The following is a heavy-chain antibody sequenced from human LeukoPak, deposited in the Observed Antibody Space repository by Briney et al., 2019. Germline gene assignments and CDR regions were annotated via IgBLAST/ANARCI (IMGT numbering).Heavy chain of an antibody. V-gene: IGHV3-30*02. Sequence: GGSLRLSCAASGFTFSSYGTHWVRQAPGKGLEWVAFIRYDGSNKYYADSVKGRFTISRDNSKNTLYLQMNSLRAEDTAVYYCAKGSKWDYYYMDVWGKGTTVTISS. CDR2: IRYDGSNK. CDR3: AKGSKWDYYYMDV. D-gene: IGHD1-26*01. CDR1: GFTFSSYG. J-gene: IGHJ6*03.